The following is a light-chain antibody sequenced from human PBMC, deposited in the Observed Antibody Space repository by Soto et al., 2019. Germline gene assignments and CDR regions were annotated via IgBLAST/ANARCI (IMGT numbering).Light chain of an antibody. V-gene: IGLV2-14*01. J-gene: IGLJ2*01. CDR2: DVS. CDR3: SSYTSSSPVV. Sequence: QSALTQPASVSGSPVQSITISCTGTSSDVGGYNYVSWYQQHPGKAPKLMIYDVSNRPSGVSNRVSGSKSGNTASLPISGLQAEDEADYYCSSYTSSSPVVFGGGTKVTVL. CDR1: SSDVGGYNY.